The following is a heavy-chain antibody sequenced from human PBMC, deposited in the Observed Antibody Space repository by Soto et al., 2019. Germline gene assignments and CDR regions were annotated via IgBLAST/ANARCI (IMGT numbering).Heavy chain of an antibody. Sequence: QVQLQESGPGLVKPSQTLSLTCTVSGGSISSGGYYWSWIRQHPGKGLEWIGYIYYSGSTYYNPSLKSRVTISVDTSKNQFSLKLSSVTVADTAVYYCARSSTSANYFDYWGQGTLVTVSS. CDR1: GGSISSGGYY. CDR2: IYYSGST. V-gene: IGHV4-31*03. CDR3: ARSSTSANYFDY. J-gene: IGHJ4*02. D-gene: IGHD2-2*01.